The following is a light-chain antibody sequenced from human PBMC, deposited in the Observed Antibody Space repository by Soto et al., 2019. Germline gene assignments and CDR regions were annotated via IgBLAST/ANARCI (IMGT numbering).Light chain of an antibody. J-gene: IGLJ2*01. Sequence: QSALTQPASVSGSPGQSINISCTGTSSDVGGQNSVSWYQQPPGKAPKLLIYDVSNRPSGVSNRFSGSKSGNTASLTISGLQAEDEADYYCSSYTSSSTLVFGGGTKLTVL. CDR1: SSDVGGQNS. V-gene: IGLV2-14*01. CDR2: DVS. CDR3: SSYTSSSTLV.